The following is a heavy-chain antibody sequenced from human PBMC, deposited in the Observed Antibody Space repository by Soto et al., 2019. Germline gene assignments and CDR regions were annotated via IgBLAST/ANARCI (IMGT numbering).Heavy chain of an antibody. J-gene: IGHJ4*02. V-gene: IGHV3-23*01. Sequence: GGSLRLSCAASRFTFSSYAMSWVRQAPGKGLEWVSAISGSGGSTYYADSVKGRFTISRDNSKNTLYLQMNSLRAEDTAVYYCAKDPDIVVVPAAMYFDYWGQGTLVTVSS. D-gene: IGHD2-2*01. CDR2: ISGSGGST. CDR1: RFTFSSYA. CDR3: AKDPDIVVVPAAMYFDY.